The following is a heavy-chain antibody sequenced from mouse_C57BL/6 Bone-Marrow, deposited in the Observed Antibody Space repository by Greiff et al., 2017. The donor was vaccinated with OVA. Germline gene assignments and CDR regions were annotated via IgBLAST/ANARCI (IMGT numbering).Heavy chain of an antibody. Sequence: LEWIGAIFPGHSDTRFHQTFKGKAKLTAVTSASTAYMELSSLTNEDSAVYYCTSPRGWYFDVWGTGTTVTVSS. CDR3: TSPRGWYFDV. V-gene: IGHV1-5*01. J-gene: IGHJ1*03. D-gene: IGHD3-3*01. CDR2: IFPGHSDT.